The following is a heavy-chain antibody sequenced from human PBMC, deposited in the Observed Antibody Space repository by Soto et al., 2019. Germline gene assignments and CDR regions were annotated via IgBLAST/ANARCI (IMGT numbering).Heavy chain of an antibody. V-gene: IGHV3-23*01. Sequence: EVQVLDSGGGLVQPGGSLRLSCAASGFTFNNYAMNWVRQAPGKGLEWVATISGTGGSTYYADSVKGRFTISRDNSKNTLYLQMNSLRVEDTAVYHCAKDRLAGNFDYWGQGTQVTVSS. CDR2: ISGTGGST. J-gene: IGHJ4*02. CDR3: AKDRLAGNFDY. CDR1: GFTFNNYA.